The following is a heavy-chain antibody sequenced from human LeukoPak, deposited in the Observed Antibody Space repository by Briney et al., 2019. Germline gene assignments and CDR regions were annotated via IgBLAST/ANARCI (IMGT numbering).Heavy chain of an antibody. Sequence: GGSLRLSCAASGFTFSSYGMHGVRQAPGKGLEWVAFIRYDGSNKYYADSVKGRFTISRDNSKNTLYLQMNSLRAEDTAVYYCAKDLEAFCSTSCPLIDYWGQGTLVTVSS. V-gene: IGHV3-30*02. D-gene: IGHD2-2*01. CDR2: IRYDGSNK. J-gene: IGHJ4*02. CDR1: GFTFSSYG. CDR3: AKDLEAFCSTSCPLIDY.